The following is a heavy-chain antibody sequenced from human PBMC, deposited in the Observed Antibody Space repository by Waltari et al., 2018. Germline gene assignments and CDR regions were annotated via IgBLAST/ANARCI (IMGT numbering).Heavy chain of an antibody. CDR3: AKDGDDGYYMDV. J-gene: IGHJ6*03. CDR1: GFTFSSYA. CDR2: IYSGGST. D-gene: IGHD7-27*01. V-gene: IGHV3-23*03. Sequence: EVQLLESGGGLVQPGGSLRLSCAASGFTFSSYAMSWVRQAPGKGLERVSVIYSGGSTYYADSVKGRFTISRDNSKNTLYLQMNSLRAEDTAVYYCAKDGDDGYYMDVWGKGTTVTVSS.